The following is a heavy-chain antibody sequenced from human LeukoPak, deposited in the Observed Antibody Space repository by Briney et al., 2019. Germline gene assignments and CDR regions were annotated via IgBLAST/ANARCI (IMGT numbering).Heavy chain of an antibody. V-gene: IGHV3-7*01. D-gene: IGHD3-22*01. J-gene: IGHJ4*02. CDR2: IKQDGSEK. CDR1: GFTFSSYW. CDR3: ARETSSGYYYAEFDY. Sequence: GGSLRLSCAASGFTFSSYWMTWVRQAPGKGLEWVANIKQDGSEKYYGDSVKGRFTISRDNAKNSLYLQMNSMRAEDTAVYYCARETSSGYYYAEFDYWGQGILVTVSS.